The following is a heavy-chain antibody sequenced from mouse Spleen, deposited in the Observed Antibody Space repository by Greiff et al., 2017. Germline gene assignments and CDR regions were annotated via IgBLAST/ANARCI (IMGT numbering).Heavy chain of an antibody. D-gene: IGHD2-14*01. CDR2: IDPSDSYT. CDR1: GYTFTSYW. CDR3: AILHRYTYYFDY. V-gene: IGHV1-69*01. J-gene: IGHJ2*01. Sequence: QVQLQQPGAELVMPGASVKLSCKASGYTFTSYWMHWVKQRPGQGLEWIGEIDPSDSYTNYNQKFKGKATLTVDKSSSTAYMQLSSLTSEDSAVYYCAILHRYTYYFDYWGQGTTLTVSS.